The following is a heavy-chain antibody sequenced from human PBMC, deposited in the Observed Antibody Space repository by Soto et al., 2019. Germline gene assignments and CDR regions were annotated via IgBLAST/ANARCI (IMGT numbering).Heavy chain of an antibody. CDR1: GFTFSSYW. D-gene: IGHD2-15*01. CDR3: ARDLRVVVVATTPERGWFDP. J-gene: IGHJ5*02. Sequence: PGGSLRLSCAASGFTFSSYWMSWVRQAPGKGLEWVANIKQDGSEKYYVDSVKGRFTISRDNAKNSLYLQMNSLRAEDTAVYYCARDLRVVVVATTPERGWFDPWGQGTLVTVSS. V-gene: IGHV3-7*01. CDR2: IKQDGSEK.